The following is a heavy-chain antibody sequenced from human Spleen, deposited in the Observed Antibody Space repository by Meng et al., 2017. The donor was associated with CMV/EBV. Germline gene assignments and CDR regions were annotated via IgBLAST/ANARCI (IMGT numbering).Heavy chain of an antibody. D-gene: IGHD3-10*01. V-gene: IGHV1-18*01. Sequence: SCKASGYNFINNRISWVRQAPGQGLELMGWINTYNGITNYAQKIQGRVTLTTDTSTSTAYMELRGLRSDDTAVYYCARRGSPELDPWGQGTLVTVSS. CDR3: ARRGSPELDP. CDR2: INTYNGIT. J-gene: IGHJ5*02. CDR1: GYNFINNR.